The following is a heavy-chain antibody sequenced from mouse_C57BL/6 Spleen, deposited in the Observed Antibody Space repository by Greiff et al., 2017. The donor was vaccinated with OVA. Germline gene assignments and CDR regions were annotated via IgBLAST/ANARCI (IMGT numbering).Heavy chain of an antibody. CDR2: ISYSGST. D-gene: IGHD1-1*01. V-gene: IGHV3-1*01. CDR1: GYSITSGYD. J-gene: IGHJ3*01. Sequence: DVQLQESGPGLVKPSQSLSLTCTVTGYSITSGYDWHWIRHFPGNKLEWMGYISYSGSTNYNPSLKSRISITHDTSKNHFFLKLNSVTTEDTATYYCASGGRGAWFAYWGQGTLVTVSA. CDR3: ASGGRGAWFAY.